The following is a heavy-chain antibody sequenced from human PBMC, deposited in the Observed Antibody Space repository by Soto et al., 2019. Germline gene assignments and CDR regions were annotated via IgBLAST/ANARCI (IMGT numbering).Heavy chain of an antibody. D-gene: IGHD2-21*02. CDR2: ISYDGRET. CDR1: GSTFIAYA. CDR3: ATDPVAVTGSFIDS. V-gene: IGHV3-30-3*01. Sequence: GGSLRLSCAASGSTFIAYAFHWVRQAPGKGLEWLSVISYDGRETHYADSVEGRFIISRDSSKKTAYLQMNSLRGDDTAVYFCATDPVAVTGSFIDSWGQGTLVTVSS. J-gene: IGHJ4*02.